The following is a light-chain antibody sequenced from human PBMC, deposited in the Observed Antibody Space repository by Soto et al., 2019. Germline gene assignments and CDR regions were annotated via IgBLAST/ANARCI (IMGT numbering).Light chain of an antibody. V-gene: IGKV3-20*01. Sequence: EIVLTQSPGTLSLSPGEGATLSCRASQSVRYNYLAWYQQKPGQAPRLLIYGVSSRATGIPDRFSGSGSGTDFTLTISRLDPEDVAVYYCQQYGTSPRTFGQGTKVDIK. J-gene: IGKJ1*01. CDR3: QQYGTSPRT. CDR2: GVS. CDR1: QSVRYNY.